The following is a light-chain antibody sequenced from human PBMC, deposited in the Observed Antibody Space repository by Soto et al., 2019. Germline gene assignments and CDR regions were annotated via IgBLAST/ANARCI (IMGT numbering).Light chain of an antibody. J-gene: IGLJ1*01. CDR1: KLGDKY. CDR3: QAWDSSNFYV. V-gene: IGLV3-1*01. Sequence: SYELTQPPSVSVSPGQTASITCSGDKLGDKYACWYQQKPGQSPVLVIYQDTKRPSGIPERFSGSSSGNTATLTISGTQAMDEADYYCQAWDSSNFYVFGTGTKLTVL. CDR2: QDT.